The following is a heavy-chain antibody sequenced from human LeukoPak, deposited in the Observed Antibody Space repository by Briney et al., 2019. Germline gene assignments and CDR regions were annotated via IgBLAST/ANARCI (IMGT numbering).Heavy chain of an antibody. V-gene: IGHV1-46*01. Sequence: ASVKVSCKASGYTFTSYYMHWVRQAPRQGLEWMGIINPSGGRTSYAQKFQGRVTMSRDTSTSTVYMELSSLRSEDTAVYYCARDLVQRPGTAAAALGNYYYGMDVWGQGTTVTVSS. J-gene: IGHJ6*02. CDR3: ARDLVQRPGTAAAALGNYYYGMDV. CDR1: GYTFTSYY. CDR2: INPSGGRT. D-gene: IGHD6-13*01.